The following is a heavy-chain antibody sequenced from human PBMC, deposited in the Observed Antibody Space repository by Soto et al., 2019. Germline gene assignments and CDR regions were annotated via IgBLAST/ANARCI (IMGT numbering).Heavy chain of an antibody. D-gene: IGHD2-15*01. J-gene: IGHJ5*02. CDR2: IKQDGSEK. Sequence: TGGSLRLSCGASGFTFSSSWMTWVRQAPGKGLGWVANIKQDGSEKYYVDSVKGRFTISRDNAKNSMYLQMNSLRAEDTAVYYCARQVDYCSGGSCYFWFDHWGQGTLVTVSS. V-gene: IGHV3-7*01. CDR1: GFTFSSSW. CDR3: ARQVDYCSGGSCYFWFDH.